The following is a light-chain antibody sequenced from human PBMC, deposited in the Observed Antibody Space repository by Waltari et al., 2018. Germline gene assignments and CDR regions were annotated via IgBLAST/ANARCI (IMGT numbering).Light chain of an antibody. CDR1: QSVLYSSNNKNY. CDR2: WAS. V-gene: IGKV4-1*01. CDR3: QHYYSAPVT. Sequence: DIVMTQSPDSLAVSLGERATINCKSSQSVLYSSNNKNYLAWYQQKPGQPPKLLISWASTRASGVPERFSGSGSGTDFALTISSLQAEDVAVYFCQHYYSAPVTFGGGTRVEIQ. J-gene: IGKJ4*01.